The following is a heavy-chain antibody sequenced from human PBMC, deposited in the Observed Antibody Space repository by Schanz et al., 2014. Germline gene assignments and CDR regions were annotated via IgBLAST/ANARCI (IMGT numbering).Heavy chain of an antibody. V-gene: IGHV3-23*04. D-gene: IGHD3-10*01. CDR3: AKDFTGSGIFFNS. CDR1: GFSFSTYA. Sequence: EVQLVESGGGVVHPGGSLRLSCAASGFSFSTYAMNWVRQAPGKGLEWVSLISGRGDSTHYADSVKGRFTISRDNSRKTLYLQLNSLRLEDTALFYCAKDFTGSGIFFNSWGQGTLVSVSS. J-gene: IGHJ5*01. CDR2: ISGRGDST.